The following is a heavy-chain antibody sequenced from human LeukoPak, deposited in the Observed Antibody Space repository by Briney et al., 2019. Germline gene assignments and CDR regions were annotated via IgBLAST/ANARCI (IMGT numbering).Heavy chain of an antibody. D-gene: IGHD2-2*01. CDR3: ARGDSEYQPRWTDDAFDI. J-gene: IGHJ3*02. V-gene: IGHV5-51*01. CDR2: IYPGDSDT. CDR1: GYSFTSYW. Sequence: GESLKTSCKGSGYSFTSYWIGWVRQMPGKGLEWMGIIYPGDSDTRYSPSFQGQVTISADKSISTAYLQWSSLKASDTAMYYCARGDSEYQPRWTDDAFDIWGQGTMVTVSS.